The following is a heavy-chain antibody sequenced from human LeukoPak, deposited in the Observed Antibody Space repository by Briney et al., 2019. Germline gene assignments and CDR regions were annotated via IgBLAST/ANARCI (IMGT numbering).Heavy chain of an antibody. D-gene: IGHD2-15*01. CDR3: AKGRGYCTGGSCYSDY. CDR2: ISGSDGST. V-gene: IGHV3-23*01. CDR1: GFTFSSYS. Sequence: GGSLRLSCAASGFTFSSYSMNWVRQAPGKGLEWVSYISGSDGSTYYADSVKGRFTISRDNSKNTLYLQMNSLRVEDTAIYYCAKGRGYCTGGSCYSDYWGQGTLVTVSS. J-gene: IGHJ4*02.